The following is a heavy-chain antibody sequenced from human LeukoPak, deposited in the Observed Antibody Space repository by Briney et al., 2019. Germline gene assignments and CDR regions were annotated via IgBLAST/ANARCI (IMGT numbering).Heavy chain of an antibody. CDR1: GGSTSSSSYY. D-gene: IGHD4-17*01. CDR3: ARRPTVTTFYVHH. Sequence: SETLPLTCTVFGGSTSSSSYYWGWIRQPPGKGLEWIGSIYYSGSTYYNPSLKSRVTVSVDTSKNQFSLNLSSVTAADTAVYYCARRPTVTTFYVHHWGQGTLVTVSS. J-gene: IGHJ1*01. V-gene: IGHV4-39*01. CDR2: IYYSGST.